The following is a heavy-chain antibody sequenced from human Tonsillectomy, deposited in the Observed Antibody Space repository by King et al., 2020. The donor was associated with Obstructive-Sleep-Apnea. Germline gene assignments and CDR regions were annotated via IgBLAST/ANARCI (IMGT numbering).Heavy chain of an antibody. Sequence: VQLVQSGAEVKKPGESLRISCQGSGYSFTSYWITWVRQMPGKGLEWMGRIDPRDSYTNYSPSFQGHVTISTDKSITTAYLQRGSLKASDTAMYYCARLDCRSGTCTIDYWGQGTLVTVSS. CDR1: GYSFTSYW. CDR3: ARLDCRSGTCTIDY. V-gene: IGHV5-10-1*03. CDR2: IDPRDSYT. J-gene: IGHJ4*02. D-gene: IGHD2-15*01.